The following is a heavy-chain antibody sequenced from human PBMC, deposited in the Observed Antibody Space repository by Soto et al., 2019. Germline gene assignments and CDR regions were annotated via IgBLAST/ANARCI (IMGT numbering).Heavy chain of an antibody. CDR1: GGSFSGYY. Sequence: LSETLSLTCAVYGGSFSGYYWSWIRQPPGKGLEWIGEINHSGSTNYNPSLKSRVAISVDTSKNQFSLKLSSVTAADTAVYYCARDSVNIVVVVAATHHYGMDVWGQGTTVT. CDR2: INHSGST. CDR3: ARDSVNIVVVVAATHHYGMDV. V-gene: IGHV4-34*01. J-gene: IGHJ6*02. D-gene: IGHD2-15*01.